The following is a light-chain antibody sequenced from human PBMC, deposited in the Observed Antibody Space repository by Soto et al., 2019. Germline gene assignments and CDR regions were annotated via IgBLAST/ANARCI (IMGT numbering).Light chain of an antibody. CDR1: SSDVGGYNY. CDR3: SSYTSSSTVV. J-gene: IGLJ2*01. V-gene: IGLV2-14*01. CDR2: DVS. Sequence: QSVLTQPASVSGSPGQSITISCTGTSSDVGGYNYVSWYQQHPGKAPKLMIYDVSNRPSGVSNRFSGSKSGNTASLTISGLQAEDEADYYWSSYTSSSTVVFGGGTQLTVL.